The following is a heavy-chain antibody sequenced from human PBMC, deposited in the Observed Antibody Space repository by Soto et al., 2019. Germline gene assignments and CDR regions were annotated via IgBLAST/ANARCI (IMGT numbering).Heavy chain of an antibody. CDR1: GGSISSYY. CDR3: ARESRSYDFWSADPAPSDYYSLDV. J-gene: IGHJ6*03. CDR2: IYNSGST. D-gene: IGHD3-3*01. Sequence: QVQLQESGPGLVTPSETLSLTCTVSGGSISSYYWSWIRQPPGKGLEWIGDIYNSGSTNYNPSLTSRVTISVDTSKNQFSLKLSSVTAADTAVYYWARESRSYDFWSADPAPSDYYSLDVWGKGTTVTVSS. V-gene: IGHV4-59*01.